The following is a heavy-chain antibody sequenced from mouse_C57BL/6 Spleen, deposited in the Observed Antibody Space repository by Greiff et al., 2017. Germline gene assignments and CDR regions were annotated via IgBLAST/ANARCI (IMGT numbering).Heavy chain of an antibody. J-gene: IGHJ2*02. V-gene: IGHV1-80*01. CDR2: IYPGDGGT. Sequence: QVQLKESGAELVKPGASVKLSCKASGYAFSSYWMNWVKQRPGKGLEWIGQIYPGDGGTNYNGKFKGKAPLTADKSSSTAYMQLSSLTSEDSAVYYCAKQTECCSKDYWGQGTSLTVSS. CDR3: AKQTECCSKDY. D-gene: IGHD1-1*01. CDR1: GYAFSSYW.